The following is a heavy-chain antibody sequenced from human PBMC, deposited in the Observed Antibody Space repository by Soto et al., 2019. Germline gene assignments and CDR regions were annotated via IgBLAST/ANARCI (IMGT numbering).Heavy chain of an antibody. CDR2: ISYDGSNK. V-gene: IGHV3-30*18. CDR1: GFTYSSYG. D-gene: IGHD3-10*01. J-gene: IGHJ3*02. Sequence: GGSKRLSCAASGFTYSSYGMHWVRQAQEKGLEWVAVISYDGSNKYYADSVKGRFTISRDNSKNTLYLQMNSLRAEDTAVYYCAKTITMVRGVINDAFDIWGQGTMVTVSS. CDR3: AKTITMVRGVINDAFDI.